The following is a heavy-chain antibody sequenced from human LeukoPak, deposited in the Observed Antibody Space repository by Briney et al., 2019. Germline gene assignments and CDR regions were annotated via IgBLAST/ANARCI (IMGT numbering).Heavy chain of an antibody. D-gene: IGHD3-9*01. CDR1: GFTFSSYG. CDR3: AKDSYDILTGAIDY. J-gene: IGHJ4*02. Sequence: GSLRLSCAASGFTFSSYGMSWVRQAPGKGLEWVSAISGSGGSTYYADSVKGRFTISRDNSKNTLYLQMNSLRAEDTAVYYCAKDSYDILTGAIDYWGQGTLVTVSS. CDR2: ISGSGGST. V-gene: IGHV3-23*01.